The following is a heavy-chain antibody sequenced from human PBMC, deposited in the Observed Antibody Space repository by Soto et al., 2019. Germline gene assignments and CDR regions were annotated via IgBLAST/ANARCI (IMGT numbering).Heavy chain of an antibody. CDR2: INPSGGST. V-gene: IGHV1-46*01. J-gene: IGHJ4*02. CDR1: GYTFTSYY. D-gene: IGHD5-12*01. CDR3: ARDEGTVWLVY. Sequence: ASVKVSCKASGYTFTSYYMHWVRQAPGQGLEWMGIINPSGGSTSYAQKFQGRVTMTRDTSTSTVYMELSSLRSEDAAVYYCARDEGTVWLVYWGQGTLVTVSS.